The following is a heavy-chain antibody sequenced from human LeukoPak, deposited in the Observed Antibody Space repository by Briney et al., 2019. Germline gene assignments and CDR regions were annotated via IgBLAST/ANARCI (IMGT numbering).Heavy chain of an antibody. CDR3: ARDRPYYDILTGYYNPHFDY. J-gene: IGHJ4*02. CDR2: INPNSGGT. D-gene: IGHD3-9*01. V-gene: IGHV1-2*02. Sequence: ASVKVSCKASGYSFTDKYMHWVRQAPGQGLEWMGWINPNSGGTNYAQKFQGRVTMTTDTSTSTAYMELRSLRSDDTAVYYCARDRPYYDILTGYYNPHFDYWGQGALVTVSS. CDR1: GYSFTDKY.